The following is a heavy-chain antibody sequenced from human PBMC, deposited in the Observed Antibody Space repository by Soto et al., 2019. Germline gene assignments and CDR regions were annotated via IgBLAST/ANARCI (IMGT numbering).Heavy chain of an antibody. CDR2: ISGSGGST. J-gene: IGHJ4*02. V-gene: IGHV3-23*01. D-gene: IGHD6-6*01. Sequence: GGSLRLSCAASGFTFSSYAMSWVRQAPGKGLEWVSAISGSGGSTYYADSVKGRFTISRDNSKNTLYLQMNSLRAEDTAVYYCAKDLSSSSSLDDDYWGQGTLVTVSS. CDR3: AKDLSSSSSLDDDY. CDR1: GFTFSSYA.